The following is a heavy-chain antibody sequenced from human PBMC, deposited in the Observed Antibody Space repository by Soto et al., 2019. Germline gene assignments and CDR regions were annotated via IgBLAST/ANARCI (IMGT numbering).Heavy chain of an antibody. D-gene: IGHD1-26*01. V-gene: IGHV4-38-2*01. CDR1: GYSIRSGYY. J-gene: IGHJ4*02. Sequence: SETLSLTCAVSGYSIRSGYYWGWIRQPPGKGLEWIGNIYHSGSTHYNPSLKSRVTISVDTSKNQFSLKLTSVTAADTAVYYCARVPGPWEVLSQCYFDYWGQGTLVTVSS. CDR3: ARVPGPWEVLSQCYFDY. CDR2: IYHSGST.